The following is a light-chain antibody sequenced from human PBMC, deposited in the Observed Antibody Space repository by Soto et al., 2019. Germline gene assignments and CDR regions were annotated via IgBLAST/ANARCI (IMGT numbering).Light chain of an antibody. Sequence: EVVLTQSPVTLSLSPGERATLSCRASQSFRGLLAWYQQKPGQAPRLLIYDAYNRATGIPPRFSGSGSGTELPLPISSLKAEDSAVYYCQQRHMWPITFGQGTRLEIK. V-gene: IGKV3-11*01. CDR3: QQRHMWPIT. CDR2: DAY. J-gene: IGKJ5*01. CDR1: QSFRGL.